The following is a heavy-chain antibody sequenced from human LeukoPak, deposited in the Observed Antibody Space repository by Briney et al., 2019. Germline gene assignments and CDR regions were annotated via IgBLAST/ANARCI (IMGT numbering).Heavy chain of an antibody. CDR1: GLTVSDYL. CDR3: GAGVGGSGPLDY. J-gene: IGHJ4*02. Sequence: PGGSLRLSCAASGLTVSDYLMDWVRQTPGKGLEWVGRSRSKAQNYRTEYAASVKGRFTISRDDSKNSLYLQMTSLKVEDAAVYYCGAGVGGSGPLDYWGQGTPVTVSS. D-gene: IGHD6-19*01. CDR2: SRSKAQNYRT. V-gene: IGHV3-72*01.